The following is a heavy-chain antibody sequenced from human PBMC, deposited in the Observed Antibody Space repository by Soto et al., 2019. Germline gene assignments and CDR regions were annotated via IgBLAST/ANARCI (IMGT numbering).Heavy chain of an antibody. CDR1: GFTFSSYA. CDR3: AKVMGPAAMRRILYPLFDY. CDR2: ISGSGGST. J-gene: IGHJ4*02. D-gene: IGHD2-2*01. Sequence: EVQLLESGGGLVQPGGSLRLSCAASGFTFSSYAMSWVRQAPGKGLEWVSAISGSGGSTYYADSVKGRFTISRDNSKNTLYLQMNSLRAEDTAVYYCAKVMGPAAMRRILYPLFDYWGQGTLVTVSS. V-gene: IGHV3-23*01.